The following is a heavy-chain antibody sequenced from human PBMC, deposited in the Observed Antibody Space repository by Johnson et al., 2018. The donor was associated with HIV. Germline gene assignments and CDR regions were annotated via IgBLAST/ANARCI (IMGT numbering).Heavy chain of an antibody. CDR2: TRHKAHSYTT. D-gene: IGHD6-13*01. V-gene: IGHV3-72*01. CDR3: ATGASSTWSLGALDI. Sequence: VQLVESGGGLVQPGGSLRLSCAASGFTFTDHYMDWVRQAPGQGLEWVGRTRHKAHSYTTAYAASVKGRFTISRDDSKTSLYLQMNSLNSEDTAVYYCATGASSTWSLGALDIWGQGTMVTVSS. J-gene: IGHJ3*02. CDR1: GFTFTDHY.